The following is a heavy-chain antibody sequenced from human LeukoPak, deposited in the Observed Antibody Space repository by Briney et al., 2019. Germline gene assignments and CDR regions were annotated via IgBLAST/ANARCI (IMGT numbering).Heavy chain of an antibody. V-gene: IGHV1-24*01. Sequence: ASVKVSCKVSGYTLTELSMHWVRQAPGKGLEWMGGFDPEDGETIYAQKFQGRVTMTEDTSTDTAYMELSSLRSEDTAVYYRAICSLSGGIAAAGTGNWFDPWGQGTLVTVSS. CDR2: FDPEDGET. CDR3: AICSLSGGIAAAGTGNWFDP. D-gene: IGHD6-13*01. J-gene: IGHJ5*02. CDR1: GYTLTELS.